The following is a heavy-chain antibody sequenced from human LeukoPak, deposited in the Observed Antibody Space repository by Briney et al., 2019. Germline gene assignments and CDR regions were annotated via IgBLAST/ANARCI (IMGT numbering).Heavy chain of an antibody. CDR2: IYYSGST. V-gene: IGHV4-59*12. D-gene: IGHD2-2*01. Sequence: SETLSLTCTVSGGSISSYYWSWIRQPPGKGLEWIGYIYYSGSTNYNPSLKSRVTISVDTSKNQFSLKLSSVTAADTAVYYCARGRGYCSSTSCQNYYGMDVWGKGTTVTVSS. CDR1: GGSISSYY. J-gene: IGHJ6*04. CDR3: ARGRGYCSSTSCQNYYGMDV.